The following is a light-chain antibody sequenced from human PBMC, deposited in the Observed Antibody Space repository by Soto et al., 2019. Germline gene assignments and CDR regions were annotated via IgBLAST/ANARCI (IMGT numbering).Light chain of an antibody. V-gene: IGKV3-20*01. J-gene: IGKJ1*01. CDR2: AAS. Sequence: EIVLTQSPATLSLSAGERATLSCKASQSVSSNFLAWYQRKPSQPPRLLIYAASYRATDIPYRFSGSGSGTDFTLTITSLEPEDFAVYYCQQDGTSPPTFGQGTKVEI. CDR1: QSVSSNF. CDR3: QQDGTSPPT.